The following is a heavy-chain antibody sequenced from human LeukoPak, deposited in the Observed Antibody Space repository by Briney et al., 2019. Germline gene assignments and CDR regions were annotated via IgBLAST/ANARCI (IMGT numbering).Heavy chain of an antibody. J-gene: IGHJ3*02. CDR3: ARDRFMVRGVNDAFDI. D-gene: IGHD3-10*01. Sequence: ASVNVSCKASGYTFTSYYMHWVRQAPGQGLEWMGIINPIGGSTSYAQKFQGRVTMTRDTSTSTVYMELSSLRSEDTAVYYCARDRFMVRGVNDAFDIWGQGTMVTVSS. V-gene: IGHV1-46*01. CDR2: INPIGGST. CDR1: GYTFTSYY.